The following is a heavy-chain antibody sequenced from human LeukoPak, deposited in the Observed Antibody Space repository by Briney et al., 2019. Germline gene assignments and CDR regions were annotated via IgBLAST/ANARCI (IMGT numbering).Heavy chain of an antibody. CDR3: ARDRYGRGNYYYYYMDV. CDR2: IKQDGSEK. CDR1: GFTFSSYW. D-gene: IGHD3-16*01. Sequence: GGSLRPSCAASGFTFSSYWMSWVRQAPGKGLEWVANIKQDGSEKYYVDSVKGRFTISRDNAKNSLYLQMNSLRAEDTAVYYCARDRYGRGNYYYYYMDVWGKGTTVTVSS. J-gene: IGHJ6*03. V-gene: IGHV3-7*01.